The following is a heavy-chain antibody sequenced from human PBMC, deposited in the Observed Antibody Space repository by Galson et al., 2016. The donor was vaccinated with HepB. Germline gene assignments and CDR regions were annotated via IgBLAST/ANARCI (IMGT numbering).Heavy chain of an antibody. J-gene: IGHJ6*03. D-gene: IGHD3-9*01. V-gene: IGHV4-31*03. Sequence: TLSLTCTVSGVSISSDSYYWSWIRQHPGKGLEWIGYIFNSGSTDYNPSLKSRVTISVDTSKNQFSLKLRSVTAADTAVYYCARRYFTYMDVWGEGTTFTVSS. CDR1: GVSISSDSYY. CDR2: IFNSGST. CDR3: ARRYFTYMDV.